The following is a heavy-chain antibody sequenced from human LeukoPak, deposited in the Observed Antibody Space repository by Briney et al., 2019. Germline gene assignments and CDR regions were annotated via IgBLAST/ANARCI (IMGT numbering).Heavy chain of an antibody. J-gene: IGHJ4*02. CDR2: IIPIFGTA. CDR3: ARDKYERAYCGGDCFPGFDY. D-gene: IGHD2-21*02. Sequence: SVKVSCKASGYTFTGYYMHWVRQAPGQGLEWMGGIIPIFGTANYAQKFQGRVTITADESTSTAYMELSSLRSEDTAVYYCARDKYERAYCGGDCFPGFDYWGQGTLVTVSS. CDR1: GYTFTGYY. V-gene: IGHV1-69*13.